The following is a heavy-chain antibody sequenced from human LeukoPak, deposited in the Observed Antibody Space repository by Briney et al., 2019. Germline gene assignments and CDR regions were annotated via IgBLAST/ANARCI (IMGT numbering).Heavy chain of an antibody. V-gene: IGHV1-8*01. D-gene: IGHD6-13*01. CDR2: MNPNSGNT. CDR3: ARGSSSWIPYYYYMDV. CDR1: EYTFTSYD. J-gene: IGHJ6*03. Sequence: ASVKVSCKASEYTFTSYDINWVRQATGQGLEWMGWMNPNSGNTGYAQKFQGRVTMTRNTSISTAYMELSSLRSEDTAVYYCARGSSSWIPYYYYMDVWGKGTTVTVSS.